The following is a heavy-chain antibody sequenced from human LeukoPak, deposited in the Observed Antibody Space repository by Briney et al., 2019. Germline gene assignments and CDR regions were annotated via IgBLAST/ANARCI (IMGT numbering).Heavy chain of an antibody. CDR3: ARGDSSGWPAHY. CDR2: INPNSGGT. CDR1: GYTLTGYY. D-gene: IGHD6-19*01. J-gene: IGHJ4*02. V-gene: IGHV1-2*02. Sequence: ASVKVSCKASGYTLTGYYMHWVRQAPGQGLEWMGWINPNSGGTNYAQKFQGRVTMTRDTSISTAYMELSRLRSDDTAVYYCARGDSSGWPAHYWGQGTLVTVSS.